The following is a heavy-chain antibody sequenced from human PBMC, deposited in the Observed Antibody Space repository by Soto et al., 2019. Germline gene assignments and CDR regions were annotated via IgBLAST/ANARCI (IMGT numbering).Heavy chain of an antibody. D-gene: IGHD4-17*01. CDR3: ARDQPATMLYYYYGMDV. J-gene: IGHJ6*02. Sequence: GGSLRLSCAASGFTLSSYGMHWVRQAPGKGLEWVAVIWYDGSNKYYADSVKGRFTISRDNSKNTLYLQMNSLRAEDTAVYYCARDQPATMLYYYYGMDVWGQGTTVTVSS. CDR2: IWYDGSNK. V-gene: IGHV3-33*01. CDR1: GFTLSSYG.